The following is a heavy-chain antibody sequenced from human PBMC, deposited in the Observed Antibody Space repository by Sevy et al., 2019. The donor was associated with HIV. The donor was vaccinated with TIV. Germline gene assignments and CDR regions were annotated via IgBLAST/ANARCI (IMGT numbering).Heavy chain of an antibody. CDR3: ATTKDYYDSSGYPFDY. Sequence: ASVKVSCKVSGYTLTELSVHWVRQAPGKGLEWMATFDPEDDEKIYAQKFQGRVTMTEDTSKDTAYMELSSLRSEDTAVYYCATTKDYYDSSGYPFDYWGQGTLVTVSS. D-gene: IGHD3-22*01. CDR1: GYTLTELS. V-gene: IGHV1-24*01. J-gene: IGHJ4*02. CDR2: FDPEDDEK.